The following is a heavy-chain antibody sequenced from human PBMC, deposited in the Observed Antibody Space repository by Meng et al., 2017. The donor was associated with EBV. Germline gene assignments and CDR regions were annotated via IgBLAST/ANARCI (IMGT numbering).Heavy chain of an antibody. Sequence: VQLVQSDAKVMHPGESVKVSCKSSCYTFTLFGITLVCQAPGQGLELMGLIRDYIGNTNYAQKLQGRVTMTTDTSTSTAYMELRSLRSDDTAVYYCARDGRLYDTPSPFDYWGQGTLVTVSS. V-gene: IGHV1-18*01. CDR1: CYTFTLFG. J-gene: IGHJ4*02. CDR2: IRDYIGNT. D-gene: IGHD3-22*01. CDR3: ARDGRLYDTPSPFDY.